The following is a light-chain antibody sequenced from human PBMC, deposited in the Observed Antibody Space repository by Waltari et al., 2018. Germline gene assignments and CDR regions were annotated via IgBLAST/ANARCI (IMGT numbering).Light chain of an antibody. Sequence: DIVLTQSPGTLSLSPGEGATLSCKPSQSVRTYLAWYQQKPGQAPRLLISGASRRATGVPARFSGGGSGTDFTLTISRLEPDDFAVYYCQHYGRSPRTFGQGTKVEIK. CDR2: GAS. CDR3: QHYGRSPRT. V-gene: IGKV3-20*01. J-gene: IGKJ1*01. CDR1: QSVRTY.